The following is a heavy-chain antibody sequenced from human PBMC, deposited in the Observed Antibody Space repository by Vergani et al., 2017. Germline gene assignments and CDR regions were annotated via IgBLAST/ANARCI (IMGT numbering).Heavy chain of an antibody. D-gene: IGHD4-17*01. CDR1: GFTFSSYA. CDR3: AKDDDYGDYGYYYYMDV. J-gene: IGHJ6*03. V-gene: IGHV3-23*04. CDR2: ISGSGGST. Sequence: VQLVESGGGVVQPGRSLRLSCAASGFTFSSYAMSWVRPAPGKGLEWVSAISGSGGSTYYADSVKGRFTISRDNSKNTLYLQMNSLRAEDTAVYYCAKDDDYGDYGYYYYMDVWGKGTTVTVSS.